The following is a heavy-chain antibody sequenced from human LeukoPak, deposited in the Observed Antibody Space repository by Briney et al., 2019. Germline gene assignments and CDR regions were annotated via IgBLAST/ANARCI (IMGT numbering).Heavy chain of an antibody. J-gene: IGHJ4*02. Sequence: SETLSLTCTVSGASVSSYYWSWIRQPPGKGLEWIGYIYHSGGANYNPSLRSRVTMSVDTSKNQFSLKLSSVTAADTAVYYCARSYCGSDCSSGGGIVDYWGQGTLVTVSS. D-gene: IGHD2-21*02. CDR3: ARSYCGSDCSSGGGIVDY. V-gene: IGHV4-4*09. CDR1: GASVSSYY. CDR2: IYHSGGA.